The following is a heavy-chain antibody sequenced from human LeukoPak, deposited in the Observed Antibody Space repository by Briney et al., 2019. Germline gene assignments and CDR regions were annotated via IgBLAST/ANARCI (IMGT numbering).Heavy chain of an antibody. CDR3: ARAPKNDAYDI. J-gene: IGHJ3*02. V-gene: IGHV1-2*02. CDR2: INPNSGDT. CDR1: GYTFTGYY. Sequence: ASVKVSCKASGYTFTGYYMHWVRQAPGQGLEWVAWINPNSGDTHYAQNFQGRVTMTRDTSISTASMDLSRLRSDDTAVYYCARAPKNDAYDIWGRGTMVTVSS.